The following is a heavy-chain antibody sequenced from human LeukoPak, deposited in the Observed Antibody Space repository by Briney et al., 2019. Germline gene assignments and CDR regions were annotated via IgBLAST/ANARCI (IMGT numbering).Heavy chain of an antibody. V-gene: IGHV1-3*01. CDR2: INAGNGNT. D-gene: IGHD1-1*01. Sequence: ASVKVSCKASGYTFTSYAMHWVRQAPGQRLEWMGWINAGNGNTKYSQEFQGRVTMTRDTSISTAYMELSRLRSDDTAVYYCARGRNGGAFDIWGQGTMVTVSS. CDR1: GYTFTSYA. J-gene: IGHJ3*02. CDR3: ARGRNGGAFDI.